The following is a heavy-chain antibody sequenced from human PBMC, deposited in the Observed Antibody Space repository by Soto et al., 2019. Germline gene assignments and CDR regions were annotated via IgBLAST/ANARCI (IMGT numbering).Heavy chain of an antibody. CDR3: ARDPRGYDLWSGYYPAYNGFDP. V-gene: IGHV3-30-3*01. Sequence: GGSLRLSCAASGFTFSSYSMHWVRQAPGKGLEWVAVISYDGSNKYYADSVKGRFTISIDNSKNTLYLQMNSLRAKDTAVYDCARDPRGYDLWSGYYPAYNGFDPWGQGTLVTVSS. CDR1: GFTFSSYS. J-gene: IGHJ5*02. D-gene: IGHD3-3*01. CDR2: ISYDGSNK.